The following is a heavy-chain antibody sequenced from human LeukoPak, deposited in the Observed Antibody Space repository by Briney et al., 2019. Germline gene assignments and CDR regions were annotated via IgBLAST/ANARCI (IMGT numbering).Heavy chain of an antibody. V-gene: IGHV3-7*01. CDR3: ASVRGYSPQGNFDL. CDR2: IKQDGSEK. J-gene: IGHJ2*01. CDR1: GFTFSSYW. D-gene: IGHD5-18*01. Sequence: GGSLRLSCAASGFTFSSYWMSWVRQAPGKGLEWVANIKQDGSEKYYVDSVKGRFTISRDNAKKSLYLQMNSLRAEDTAVYYCASVRGYSPQGNFDLWGRGTLVTVSS.